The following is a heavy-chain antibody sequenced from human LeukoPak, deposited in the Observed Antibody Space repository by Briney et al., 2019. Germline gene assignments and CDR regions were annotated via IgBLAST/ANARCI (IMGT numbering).Heavy chain of an antibody. CDR3: ARVAKSGAWNYGHNWFDP. V-gene: IGHV1-18*01. CDR1: GYTFTSYG. D-gene: IGHD1-7*01. J-gene: IGHJ5*02. Sequence: ASVKVSCKASGYTFTSYGISWVRQAPGQGLEWMGWISAYNGNTNYVQKLQGRVTMTTDTSTSTAYMELRSLRSDDTAVYYCARVAKSGAWNYGHNWFDPWGQGTLVTVSS. CDR2: ISAYNGNT.